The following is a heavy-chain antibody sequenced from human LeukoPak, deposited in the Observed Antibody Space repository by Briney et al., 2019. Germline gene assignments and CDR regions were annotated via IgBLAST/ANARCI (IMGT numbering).Heavy chain of an antibody. CDR2: IYYSGST. CDR3: ASAGFGELGYFDF. CDR1: GGSISSGDYY. Sequence: SQTLSLTCTVSGGSISSGDYYWSWIRQPPGKGLEWIGNIYYSGSTYYNPSLKSRVTISVDTSKNQFSLKLSSVTAADTAVCYCASAGFGELGYFDFWGQGTLVTVSS. D-gene: IGHD3-10*01. V-gene: IGHV4-30-4*01. J-gene: IGHJ4*02.